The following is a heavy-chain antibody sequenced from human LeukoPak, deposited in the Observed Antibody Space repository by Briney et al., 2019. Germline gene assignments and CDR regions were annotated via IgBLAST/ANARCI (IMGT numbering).Heavy chain of an antibody. V-gene: IGHV4-31*03. CDR2: IYYSGST. CDR1: GGPISSGGYY. D-gene: IGHD4-23*01. Sequence: PSETLSLTCTVSGGPISSGGYYWSWIRQHPGKGLEWIGYIYYSGSTYYNPSLKSRVTISVDTSKNQFSLKLSSVTAADTAVYYCARKTTVVTHFDYWGQGTLVTVSS. CDR3: ARKTTVVTHFDY. J-gene: IGHJ4*02.